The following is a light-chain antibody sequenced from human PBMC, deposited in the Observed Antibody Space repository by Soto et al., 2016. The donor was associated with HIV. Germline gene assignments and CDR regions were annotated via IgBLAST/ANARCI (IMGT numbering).Light chain of an antibody. CDR2: VVS. CDR3: MQSRQSPWT. Sequence: DIVLTQSPLSLPVTPGEPASISCRSTQSLRHSNGYNYLHWYLQKPGQSPQLLISVVSNRVSGVSDRFSGSGSGTDFTLKISRVEAGDVGIYYCMQSRQSPWTFGQGTKVEI. V-gene: IGKV2-28*01. J-gene: IGKJ1*01. CDR1: QSLRHSNGYNY.